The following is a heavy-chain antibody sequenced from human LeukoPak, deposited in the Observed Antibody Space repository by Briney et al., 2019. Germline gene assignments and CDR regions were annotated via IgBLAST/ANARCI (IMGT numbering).Heavy chain of an antibody. Sequence: PGGSLRLSCAASRFTVSRDYMTGVRQAPGKGLEWVSVIYSGGGTYHADSVKGRFPMSRDNSKNTLYLQINSLRAEDTAVYYCARGGREGFDYWGQGTLVTVSS. J-gene: IGHJ4*02. D-gene: IGHD3-16*01. CDR2: IYSGGGT. CDR1: RFTVSRDY. V-gene: IGHV3-66*01. CDR3: ARGGREGFDY.